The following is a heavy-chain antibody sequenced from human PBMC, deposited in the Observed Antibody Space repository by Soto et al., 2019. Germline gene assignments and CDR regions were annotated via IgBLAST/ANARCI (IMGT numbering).Heavy chain of an antibody. Sequence: EVQVVESGGGLVQPGGSLRLSCAASGFTVSSDYMSWVRQAPGKGLEWVSVIYSGGTTYYADAAKGRFTIPRDNSKNTLYVQMNSLRAEDTVVYYGGRDPRYRNGVSVWGQGPRVNVS. CDR3: GRDPRYRNGVSV. CDR2: IYSGGTT. V-gene: IGHV3-66*01. J-gene: IGHJ6*02. D-gene: IGHD5-12*01. CDR1: GFTVSSDY.